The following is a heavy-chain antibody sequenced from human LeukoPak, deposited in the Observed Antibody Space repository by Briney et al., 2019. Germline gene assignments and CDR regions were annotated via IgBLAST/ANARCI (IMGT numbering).Heavy chain of an antibody. V-gene: IGHV4-4*07. CDR2: IYISGTT. D-gene: IGHD3-16*02. CDR1: KASISSYY. Sequence: PSETLSLTCTVSKASISSYYWTWNRQPAGKGLEWIGHIYISGTTNYSPSLKTRVTMSVDTSKNQFSLILSSVTVADTAVYYCAKEGGSYRIFDYWGQGALVTVSS. J-gene: IGHJ4*02. CDR3: AKEGGSYRIFDY.